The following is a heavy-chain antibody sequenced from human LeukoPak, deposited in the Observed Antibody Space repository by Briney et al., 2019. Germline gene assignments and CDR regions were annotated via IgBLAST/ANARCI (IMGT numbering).Heavy chain of an antibody. CDR3: ARENIVVVPAAIGYNWFDP. CDR1: GGSISSYY. D-gene: IGHD2-2*01. V-gene: IGHV4-4*07. CDR2: IYTSGST. J-gene: IGHJ5*02. Sequence: ASETLSLTCTVSGGSISSYYWSWIRQPAGKGLEWIGRIYTSGSTNYNPSLKSRVTMSVDTSKNQFSLKLSSVTAADTAVYYCARENIVVVPAAIGYNWFDPWGQGTLATVSS.